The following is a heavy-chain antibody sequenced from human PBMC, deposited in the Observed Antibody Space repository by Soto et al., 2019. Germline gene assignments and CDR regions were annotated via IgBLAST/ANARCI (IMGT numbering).Heavy chain of an antibody. CDR3: AREWYGYSNYVGWFDP. Sequence: GGSLRLACAASRFTFSDYYMSWIRQAPGEGLEWVSYISISGSTIYYADSVKGRFTISRDNAKNSLYRQMNRLRAEDTAVYYCAREWYGYSNYVGWFDPWGQGTRGTVPQ. CDR2: ISISGSTI. J-gene: IGHJ5*02. D-gene: IGHD4-4*01. CDR1: RFTFSDYY. V-gene: IGHV3-11*01.